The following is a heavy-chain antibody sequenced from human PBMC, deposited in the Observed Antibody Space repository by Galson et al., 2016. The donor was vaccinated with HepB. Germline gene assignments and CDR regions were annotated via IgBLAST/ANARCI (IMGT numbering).Heavy chain of an antibody. CDR2: ISYDGSDK. V-gene: IGHV3-30-3*01. D-gene: IGHD6-13*01. CDR1: GFTFNTYS. CDR3: ARSTSYSSTWYVNYYYGMDV. Sequence: SLRLSCAASGFTFNTYSIHWVRQAPGKGLEWVAVISYDGSDKDYADSVKGRFTISRDNSKNMLYLQMNSLRNEDTAVYYCARSTSYSSTWYVNYYYGMDVWGQGTTVTVSS. J-gene: IGHJ6*02.